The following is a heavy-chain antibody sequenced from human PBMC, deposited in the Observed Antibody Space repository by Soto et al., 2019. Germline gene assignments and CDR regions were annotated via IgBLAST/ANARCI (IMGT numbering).Heavy chain of an antibody. Sequence: QVQLVESGGGVVQPGRSLRLSCAASGFTFSSYGMHWVRQAPGKGLEWVAVISYDGSNKYYADSVKGRFTISRDNSKNTLYLQMNSLRAEDTAVYYCAKELYWYFALWGRGTLVTVSS. CDR2: ISYDGSNK. J-gene: IGHJ2*01. V-gene: IGHV3-30*18. CDR1: GFTFSSYG. CDR3: AKELYWYFAL.